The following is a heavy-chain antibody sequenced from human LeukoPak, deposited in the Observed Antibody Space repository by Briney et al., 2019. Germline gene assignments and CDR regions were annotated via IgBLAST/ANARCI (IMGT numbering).Heavy chain of an antibody. Sequence: GGSLRLSCAASGFTFSNAWMSWVRQAPGKGLEWVGRIKSKTDGGTTDYAAPVKGRFTISRDDSKNTLYLQMNSLKTEDTAVYYCARSSYSSSSSVWGQGTMVTVSS. J-gene: IGHJ3*01. V-gene: IGHV3-15*01. D-gene: IGHD6-6*01. CDR3: ARSSYSSSSSV. CDR2: IKSKTDGGTT. CDR1: GFTFSNAW.